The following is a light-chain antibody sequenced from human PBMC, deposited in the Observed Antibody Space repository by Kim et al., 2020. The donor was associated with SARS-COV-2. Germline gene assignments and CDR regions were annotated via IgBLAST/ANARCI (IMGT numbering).Light chain of an antibody. CDR2: GVS. CDR3: QQYGRSLT. Sequence: EIVLTQSPGTLSLSPGESATLSCRATQSINKDLAWYQQKPGQAPRLLIYGVSNRLSGIPDRFGGSGSGTDFTLTISRLEADDFAVYYCQQYGRSLTFGQGTRLEIK. CDR1: QSINKD. J-gene: IGKJ5*01. V-gene: IGKV3-20*01.